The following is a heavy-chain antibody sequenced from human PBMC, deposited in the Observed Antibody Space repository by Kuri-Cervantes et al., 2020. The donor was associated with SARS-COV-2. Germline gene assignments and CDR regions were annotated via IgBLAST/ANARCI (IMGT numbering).Heavy chain of an antibody. D-gene: IGHD2-21*01. CDR1: GFTFSSYW. Sequence: GGSLRLSCAASGFTFSSYWMSRVRQAPGKGLEWVANIKQDGSEKYYVDSVKGRFTISRDNAKNSLYLQMNSLRAEDTAVYYCARSAYCGGDCYIYYYYMDVWGKGTTVTVSS. CDR2: IKQDGSEK. J-gene: IGHJ6*03. CDR3: ARSAYCGGDCYIYYYYMDV. V-gene: IGHV3-7*01.